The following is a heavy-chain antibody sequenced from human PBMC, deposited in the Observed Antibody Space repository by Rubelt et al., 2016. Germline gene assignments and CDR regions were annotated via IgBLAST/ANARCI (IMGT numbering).Heavy chain of an antibody. D-gene: IGHD3-22*01. CDR3: ARVYDSSDTYYFDY. CDR1: GYTFTSYY. J-gene: IGHJ4*02. V-gene: IGHV1-46*01. CDR2: INPSVGST. Sequence: QVQLVQSGAEVKKPGASVKVSCKASGYTFTSYYMHWVRQAPGQGLEWMGIINPSVGSTSYGKKVQGRVTMTRDTSTSTVYMELSSLRSEDTAVYYCARVYDSSDTYYFDYWGQGTLATVSS.